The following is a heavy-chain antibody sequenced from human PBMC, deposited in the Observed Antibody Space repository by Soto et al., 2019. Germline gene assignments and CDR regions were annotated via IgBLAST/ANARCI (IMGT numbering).Heavy chain of an antibody. CDR3: ARDHLGIAAGDFDL. D-gene: IGHD6-19*01. Sequence: EDQLVESGGRLVKPGGSLRLSCAASGFSFDTYNMNWVRQAPGKGLEWVSSISSGRPDIFYADSVRGRFTISRDDAKKSLFLQMNSLRADDTAVYYCARDHLGIAAGDFDLWGQGTLVTVSS. V-gene: IGHV3-21*02. CDR1: GFSFDTYN. CDR2: ISSGRPDI. J-gene: IGHJ4*02.